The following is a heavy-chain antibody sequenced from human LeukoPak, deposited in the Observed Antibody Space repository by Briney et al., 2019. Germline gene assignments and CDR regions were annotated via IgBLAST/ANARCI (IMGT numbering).Heavy chain of an antibody. V-gene: IGHV3-13*01. J-gene: IGHJ6*02. D-gene: IGHD5-24*01. CDR2: IGAAGGT. CDR1: GFTLSTHD. Sequence: GGSLRLSCAASGFTLSTHDMVWVRQISGKGLEWVSAIGAAGGTYYPGSVKGRFTISRENAKNSLYLQMNSLRVGDTAVYYCARGQGDGYNWRDYYYYYGMDVGGQGTTVTVSS. CDR3: ARGQGDGYNWRDYYYYYGMDV.